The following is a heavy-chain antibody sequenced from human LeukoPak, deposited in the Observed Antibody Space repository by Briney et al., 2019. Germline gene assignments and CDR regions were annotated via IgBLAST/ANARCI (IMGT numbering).Heavy chain of an antibody. Sequence: GGSLRLSCAASGFTFSNYAMHWVRQAPGKGLEWVAVISFDGSDQYYADSVRGRFTISRDNSKNTLYLQMNSLRVEDTAVYFCAKVFVLLRGTPENWFDPWGQGTLVTVSS. V-gene: IGHV3-30*18. J-gene: IGHJ5*02. CDR2: ISFDGSDQ. CDR1: GFTFSNYA. D-gene: IGHD1-14*01. CDR3: AKVFVLLRGTPENWFDP.